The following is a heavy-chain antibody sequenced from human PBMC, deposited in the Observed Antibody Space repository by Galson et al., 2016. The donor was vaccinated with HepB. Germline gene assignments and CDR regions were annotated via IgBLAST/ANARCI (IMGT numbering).Heavy chain of an antibody. CDR2: INTSSNSR. CDR3: ARLNYGFGGGYCEH. Sequence: SVKVSCKASGYTFTSYGISWVRQAPGQGLEWIGWINTSSNSRNFARRFQGRVTMTTDTSTSTAYMELRRLSSDDTAMYYCARLNYGFGGGYCEHWGQATLVAVYS. J-gene: IGHJ1*01. D-gene: IGHD2-21*02. V-gene: IGHV1-18*04. CDR1: GYTFTSYG.